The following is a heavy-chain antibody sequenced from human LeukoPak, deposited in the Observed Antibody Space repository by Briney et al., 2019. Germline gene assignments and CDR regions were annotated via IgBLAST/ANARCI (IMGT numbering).Heavy chain of an antibody. V-gene: IGHV3-48*04. J-gene: IGHJ4*02. CDR2: ISSTSSTI. CDR1: GFTFSSYS. D-gene: IGHD6-13*01. Sequence: GGSLRLSCAASGFTFSSYSMNWVRQAPGKGLEWVSYISSTSSTIYYADSVKGRFTISRDNAKNSLYLQMNSLRAEDTAVYYCARVHSCSWFSIDYWGQGTLVTVSS. CDR3: ARVHSCSWFSIDY.